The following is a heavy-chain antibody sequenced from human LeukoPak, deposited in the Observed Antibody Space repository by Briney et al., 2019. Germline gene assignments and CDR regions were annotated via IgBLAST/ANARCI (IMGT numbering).Heavy chain of an antibody. CDR1: GYTLTSYD. CDR3: ARAPRNWGFDY. V-gene: IGHV1-8*01. J-gene: IGHJ4*02. CDR2: MNPNSGAT. Sequence: ASVKVSCKASGYTLTSYDINWLRQATGQGPEWMGWMNPNSGATGYAQKFQGRVTMTRSTSLNTAYMELSSLRSEDTAEYYCARAPRNWGFDYWGQGTLVTVSS. D-gene: IGHD7-27*01.